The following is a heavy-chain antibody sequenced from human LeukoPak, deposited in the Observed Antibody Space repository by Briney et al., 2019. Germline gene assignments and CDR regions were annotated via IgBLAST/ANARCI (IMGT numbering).Heavy chain of an antibody. V-gene: IGHV3-74*01. J-gene: IGHJ4*02. CDR3: ARGNTLRYYDY. CDR1: GFTFSSSW. D-gene: IGHD3-9*01. CDR2: INSDESTT. Sequence: GGSLRLSCAASGFTFSSSWMHWVRQAPGKGLVWVSRINSDESTTTCADSVKGRFTISRDNAKNTLYLQMNSLRAEDTAVYYCARGNTLRYYDYWGQGTLVTVSS.